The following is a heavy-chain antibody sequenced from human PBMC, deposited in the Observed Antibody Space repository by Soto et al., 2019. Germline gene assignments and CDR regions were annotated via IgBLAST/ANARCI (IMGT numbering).Heavy chain of an antibody. Sequence: QVQLVESGGGVVQPGRSLRLSCAASGFTFSSYGMHWVRQAPGKGLEWVASISSVGSNVYYGDSVKGRFTISRDNSKITLYLQMNSLRAEDTAVYYCAKDCTGPGSCEDYFDYWGQGTLVTDSS. V-gene: IGHV3-30*18. CDR3: AKDCTGPGSCEDYFDY. J-gene: IGHJ4*02. CDR2: ISSVGSNV. D-gene: IGHD3-10*01. CDR1: GFTFSSYG.